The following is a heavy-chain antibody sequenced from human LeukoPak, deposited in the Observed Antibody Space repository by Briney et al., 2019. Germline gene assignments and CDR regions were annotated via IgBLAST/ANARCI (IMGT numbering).Heavy chain of an antibody. D-gene: IGHD5-18*01. J-gene: IGHJ4*02. CDR1: GYTFTSYD. V-gene: IGHV1-8*01. CDR2: MNPNSGNT. Sequence: GASVKVSCKASGYTFTSYDINWVRQATGQGLEWMGWMNPNSGNTGYAQKFQGRVTMTRNTSISTAYMELSSLRSEDTAVYYCARAGIQLWIKNPPGFDYWGQGTLVTVSS. CDR3: ARAGIQLWIKNPPGFDY.